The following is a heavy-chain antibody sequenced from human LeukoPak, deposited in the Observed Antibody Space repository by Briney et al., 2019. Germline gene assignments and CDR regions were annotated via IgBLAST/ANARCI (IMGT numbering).Heavy chain of an antibody. CDR2: INHSGST. J-gene: IGHJ3*02. D-gene: IGHD2-2*01. V-gene: IGHV4-34*01. CDR1: GGSFSGYY. Sequence: SETLSLTCAAYGGSFSGYYWSWIRQPPGKGLEWIGEINHSGSTNYNPSLKSRVTISVDTSKNQFSLKLSSVTAADTAVYYCARRYTLGDIVVVPADHAFDIWGQGTMVTVSS. CDR3: ARRYTLGDIVVVPADHAFDI.